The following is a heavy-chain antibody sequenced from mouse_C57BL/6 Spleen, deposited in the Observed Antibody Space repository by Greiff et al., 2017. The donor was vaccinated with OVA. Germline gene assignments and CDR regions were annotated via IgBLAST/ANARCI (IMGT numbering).Heavy chain of an antibody. J-gene: IGHJ3*01. D-gene: IGHD2-2*01. CDR2: ISYDGSN. CDR3: ARDGGGYGYPFAY. V-gene: IGHV3-6*01. Sequence: EVKLQESGPGLVKPSQSLSLTCSVTGYSITSGYYWNWIRQFPGNKLEWMGYISYDGSNNYNPSLKNRISITRDTSKNQFFLKLNSVTTEDTATYYCARDGGGYGYPFAYWGQGTLVTVSA. CDR1: GYSITSGYY.